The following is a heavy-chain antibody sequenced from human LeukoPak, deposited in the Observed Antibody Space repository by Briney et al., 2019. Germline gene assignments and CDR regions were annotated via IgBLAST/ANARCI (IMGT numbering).Heavy chain of an antibody. CDR2: MNPNSGST. CDR1: GYTFTSYD. CDR3: ARGRSTGYPYYFEY. Sequence: ASVKVSCKASGYTFTSYDINWVRQATGQGLEWMGWMNPNSGSTGYAQKFQGRVTITRNTSISTAYMELSGLRSEDTAVYYCARGRSTGYPYYFEYWGQGTVVTVSS. V-gene: IGHV1-8*03. J-gene: IGHJ4*02. D-gene: IGHD5-12*01.